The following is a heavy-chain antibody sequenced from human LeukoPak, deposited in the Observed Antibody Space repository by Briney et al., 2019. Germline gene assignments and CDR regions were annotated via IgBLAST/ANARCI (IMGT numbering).Heavy chain of an antibody. Sequence: PSGTLSLTCAVYGGSFGGYYWSWIRQPPGKGLEWIGEINHSGSTNYNPSLKSRVTISIDTSTHQFSLKLSSVTAADTAVYYCARRVVALDYWGQGTLVTVSS. CDR2: INHSGST. CDR1: GGSFGGYY. V-gene: IGHV4-34*01. J-gene: IGHJ4*02. CDR3: ARRVVALDY. D-gene: IGHD2-15*01.